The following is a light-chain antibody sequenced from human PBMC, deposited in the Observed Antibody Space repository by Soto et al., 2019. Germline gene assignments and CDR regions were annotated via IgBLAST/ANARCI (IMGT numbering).Light chain of an antibody. J-gene: IGKJ4*01. Sequence: DIQMTQSPSSLSASVGDRVTITCRASQSISSYLNWYQQKPWKAPKVLIYAASSLQSGVPSRFSGIGSGTDFTLSISSLQPEDFATYYCQQSYSGPLTFGGGTKVEI. CDR3: QQSYSGPLT. CDR1: QSISSY. CDR2: AAS. V-gene: IGKV1-39*01.